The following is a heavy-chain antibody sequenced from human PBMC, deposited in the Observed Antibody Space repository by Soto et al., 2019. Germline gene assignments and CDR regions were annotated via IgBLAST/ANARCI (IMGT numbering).Heavy chain of an antibody. D-gene: IGHD2-2*01. CDR3: AKDGAVVPAAIGYYYYMDV. Sequence: SLRLSCAASGVTFDEYAMHWVRQAPGEGLEWVSGISWNSGRIGYADSVKGRFTISRDNAKNSLYLQMNSLRAEDTALYYCAKDGAVVPAAIGYYYYMDVWGKGTTLTVSS. V-gene: IGHV3-9*01. CDR2: ISWNSGRI. CDR1: GVTFDEYA. J-gene: IGHJ6*03.